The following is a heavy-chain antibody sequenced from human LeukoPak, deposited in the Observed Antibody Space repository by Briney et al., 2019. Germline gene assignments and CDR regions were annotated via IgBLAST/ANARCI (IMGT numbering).Heavy chain of an antibody. CDR1: GFTFSSYS. Sequence: GGSLRLSCAASGFTFSSYSMNWVRQAPGKGLEWVSYISSSSSTIYYADSVKGRFTISRDNAKNSLYLQMNSLRAEDTAVYYCARLLLWFGEPNDYWGQGTLVTVSS. V-gene: IGHV3-48*04. D-gene: IGHD3-10*01. CDR3: ARLLLWFGEPNDY. J-gene: IGHJ4*02. CDR2: ISSSSSTI.